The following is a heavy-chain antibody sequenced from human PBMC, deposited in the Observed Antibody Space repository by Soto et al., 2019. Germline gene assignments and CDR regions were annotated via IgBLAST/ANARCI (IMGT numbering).Heavy chain of an antibody. V-gene: IGHV4-30-4*02. Sequence: SDTLSLTCTVSGGSISSGDYYWSWIRQPPGKGLEWIGYIYYSGSTYYNPSLKSRVTISVDTSKNQFSLKLTSVTAADTAVYFCAREGVTMVRGVFDYWGQGTLVTVSS. CDR2: IYYSGST. CDR1: GGSISSGDYY. D-gene: IGHD3-10*01. J-gene: IGHJ4*02. CDR3: AREGVTMVRGVFDY.